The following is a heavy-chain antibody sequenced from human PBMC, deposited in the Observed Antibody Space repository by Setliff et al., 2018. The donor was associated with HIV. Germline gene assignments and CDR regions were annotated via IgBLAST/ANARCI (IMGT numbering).Heavy chain of an antibody. V-gene: IGHV4-59*08. Sequence: SETLSLTCSVSGNSINGNYWSWIRQTPGKGLEWIGYKFGSVSSKYNPSLESRATISVDTSKNQLSLRLTSVTAADTGVYYCAKHRVPAAGPDFDYWGQGSLVTVSS. J-gene: IGHJ4*02. CDR3: AKHRVPAAGPDFDY. D-gene: IGHD2-2*01. CDR1: GNSINGNY. CDR2: KFGSVSS.